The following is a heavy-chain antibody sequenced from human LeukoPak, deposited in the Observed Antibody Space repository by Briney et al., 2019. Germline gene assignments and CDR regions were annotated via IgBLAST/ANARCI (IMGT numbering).Heavy chain of an antibody. D-gene: IGHD3-22*01. CDR2: ISAYNGNT. V-gene: IGHV1-18*01. J-gene: IGHJ4*02. CDR1: GYTFTSYG. Sequence: ASVKISCKASGYTFTSYGISWVRQAPGQGLEWMGWISAYNGNTNYAQKLQGRVTMTTDTSTGTAYMELRSLRSDDTAVYYCARLVVITPFFDCWGQGTLVTVSS. CDR3: ARLVVITPFFDC.